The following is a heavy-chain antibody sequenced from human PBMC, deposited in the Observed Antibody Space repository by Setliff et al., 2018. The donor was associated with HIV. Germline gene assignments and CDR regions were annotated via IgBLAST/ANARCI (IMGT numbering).Heavy chain of an antibody. CDR2: VFYTGFA. Sequence: PSETLSLTCTVSGDSIRGYYWSWIRQPPGKGLEWMGYVFYTGFATYNPSLKSRLPISVDTSKSQFSLRLTSVTAADTAIYYCARQVSIPGVAITPVDYWGQGALVTVSS. D-gene: IGHD5-12*01. CDR3: ARQVSIPGVAITPVDY. V-gene: IGHV4-59*08. CDR1: GDSIRGYY. J-gene: IGHJ4*02.